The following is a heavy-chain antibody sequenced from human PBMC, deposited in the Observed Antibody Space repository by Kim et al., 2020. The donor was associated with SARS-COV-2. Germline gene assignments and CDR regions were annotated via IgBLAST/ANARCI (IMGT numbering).Heavy chain of an antibody. CDR3: ARDYGSGRVAFDI. V-gene: IGHV7-4-1*02. J-gene: IGHJ3*02. D-gene: IGHD3-10*01. Sequence: YAQGFTGRFVFSLKTSVSTAYLQISSLKPEDTAVYYCARDYGSGRVAFDIWGQGTMVTVSS.